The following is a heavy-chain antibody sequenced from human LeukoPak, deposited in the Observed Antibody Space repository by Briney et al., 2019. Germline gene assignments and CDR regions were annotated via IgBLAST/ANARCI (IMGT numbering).Heavy chain of an antibody. CDR3: TRELGGSYNDY. CDR2: IKPSGGTT. J-gene: IGHJ4*02. V-gene: IGHV1-46*01. D-gene: IGHD1-26*01. Sequence: GVIKPSGGTTTYAQKFQGRVTMTRDTSTSTVYMEVSSLRSEDTAVYYCTRELGGSYNDYWGQGTLVTVSS.